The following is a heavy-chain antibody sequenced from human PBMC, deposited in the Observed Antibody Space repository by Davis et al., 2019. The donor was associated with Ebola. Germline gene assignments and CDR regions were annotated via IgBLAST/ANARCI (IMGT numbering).Heavy chain of an antibody. Sequence: SETLSLTCAVSGGSISSGGYSWSWIRQPPGKGLKWIGYIYYSGSTYYNPSLKSRVTISVDTSKNQFSLKLSSVTAADTAVYYCARVSLWSGYYTGIRWFDPWGQGTLVTVSS. D-gene: IGHD3-3*01. CDR2: IYYSGST. CDR3: ARVSLWSGYYTGIRWFDP. V-gene: IGHV4-30-4*07. J-gene: IGHJ5*02. CDR1: GGSISSGGYS.